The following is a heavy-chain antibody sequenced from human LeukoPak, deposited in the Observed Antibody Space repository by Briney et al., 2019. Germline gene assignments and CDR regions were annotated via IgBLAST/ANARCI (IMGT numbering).Heavy chain of an antibody. CDR1: GFTFSSYS. J-gene: IGHJ3*02. CDR2: ISSSSSYI. CDR3: ASLGAGAFDI. D-gene: IGHD3-16*01. V-gene: IGHV3-21*01. Sequence: GGSLRLSCAASGFTFSSYSMNWVRQAPGKGLEWVSTISSSSSYIYYADSVKGRFTISRDNAKNSLYLQMNSLRAEDTAVYYCASLGAGAFDIWGQGTMVTVSS.